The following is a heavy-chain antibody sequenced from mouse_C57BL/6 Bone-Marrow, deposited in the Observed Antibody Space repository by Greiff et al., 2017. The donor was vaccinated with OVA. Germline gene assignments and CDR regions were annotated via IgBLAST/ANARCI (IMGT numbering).Heavy chain of an antibody. V-gene: IGHV7-3*01. CDR3: APLPSYYAMDY. CDR2: IRTKANGYTT. J-gene: IGHJ4*01. CDR1: GFTFTDYY. D-gene: IGHD2-10*01. Sequence: DVKLVESGGGLVQPGGSLSLSCAASGFTFTDYYMSWVRQPPGKALEWLGFIRTKANGYTTEYSASVKGRFTISRDNSQSILYLQMNALRAEDSATYYCAPLPSYYAMDYWGQGTSVTVSS.